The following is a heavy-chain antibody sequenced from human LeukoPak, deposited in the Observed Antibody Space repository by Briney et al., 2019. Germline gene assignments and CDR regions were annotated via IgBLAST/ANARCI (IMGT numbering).Heavy chain of an antibody. V-gene: IGHV4-34*01. Sequence: SETLSLTCAVYGGSFSGYYWSWIRQPPGKGLEWIGEINHSGSTNCNPSLKSRVTISADTSKNQFSLKLSSVTAADTAVYYCARHTYYYGSGSYYPLNWFDPWGQGTLVTVSS. CDR3: ARHTYYYGSGSYYPLNWFDP. J-gene: IGHJ5*02. CDR1: GGSFSGYY. D-gene: IGHD3-10*01. CDR2: INHSGST.